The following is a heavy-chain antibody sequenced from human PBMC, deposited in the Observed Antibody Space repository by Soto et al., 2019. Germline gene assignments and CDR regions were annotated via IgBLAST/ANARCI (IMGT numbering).Heavy chain of an antibody. V-gene: IGHV3-23*01. CDR1: GFTFSSYA. J-gene: IGHJ4*02. CDR2: VSIGGST. D-gene: IGHD2-15*01. Sequence: DVQLLESGGGLVQPEGSLRLSCAASGFTFSSYAMGWVRQGPGKGLEWVAGVSIGGSTHYADSVRGRFTISGDNSKNTLSLQMNSLTAEDTAVYFCAKRRGAGGHFDYWGQGALVTVSS. CDR3: AKRRGAGGHFDY.